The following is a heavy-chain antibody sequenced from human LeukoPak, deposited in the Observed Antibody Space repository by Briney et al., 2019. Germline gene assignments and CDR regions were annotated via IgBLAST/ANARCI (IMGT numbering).Heavy chain of an antibody. CDR1: GYTFSRNG. J-gene: IGHJ4*02. CDR2: ISAYNGNT. V-gene: IGHV1-18*01. Sequence: ASVKVSCKASGYTFSRNGVSWVRQAPGQGLEWLGWISAYNGNTNYAQKVKGRVIVTTDTSTSTTYMELRSLTADDTAVYYCVRRPVEAMGFFDYWGQGTLVTVSS. CDR3: VRRPVEAMGFFDY. D-gene: IGHD6-19*01.